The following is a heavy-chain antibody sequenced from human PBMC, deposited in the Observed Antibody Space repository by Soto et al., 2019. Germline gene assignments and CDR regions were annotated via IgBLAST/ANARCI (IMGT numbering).Heavy chain of an antibody. D-gene: IGHD6-19*01. CDR1: GGSMSSHY. V-gene: IGHV4-59*11. J-gene: IGHJ4*02. Sequence: SETLSLTCTVSGGSMSSHYWSWIRQPPGKGLEWIGYIYYSGSTNYNPYLKSRVTISIDTSKNQFSLKLTSVTAADTAVYFCARGGWYVDYWGQGNLVTVSS. CDR2: IYYSGST. CDR3: ARGGWYVDY.